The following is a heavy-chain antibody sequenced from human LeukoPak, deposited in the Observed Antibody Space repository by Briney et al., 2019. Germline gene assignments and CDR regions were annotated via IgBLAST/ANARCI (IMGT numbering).Heavy chain of an antibody. CDR2: VTSRSAT. D-gene: IGHD6-19*01. CDR3: TTTRPYGTTWAGAFED. J-gene: IGHJ4*02. V-gene: IGHV3-23*01. CDR1: GFIFSSHG. Sequence: GGSLRLSCVASGFIFSSHGMSWVRQAPGKGLEWDSTVTSRSATHYTDSVKGRFITSRDSSKNTLFLQMNSLRAEDTALYYCTTTRPYGTTWAGAFEDWGQGTPVTVSS.